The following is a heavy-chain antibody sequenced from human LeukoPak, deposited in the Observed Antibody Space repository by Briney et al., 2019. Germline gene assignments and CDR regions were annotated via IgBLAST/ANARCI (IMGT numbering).Heavy chain of an antibody. V-gene: IGHV3-23*01. Sequence: PGGSLRLSSAASGFTFSSYAMSWVRQAPGKGLEWVSAISASGGSTYYADSVKGRFTISKDNAKNTVYLQMNSLRAEDTAVYYCVSFYETYWGRGTLVTVSS. D-gene: IGHD2/OR15-2a*01. J-gene: IGHJ4*02. CDR2: ISASGGST. CDR1: GFTFSSYA. CDR3: VSFYETY.